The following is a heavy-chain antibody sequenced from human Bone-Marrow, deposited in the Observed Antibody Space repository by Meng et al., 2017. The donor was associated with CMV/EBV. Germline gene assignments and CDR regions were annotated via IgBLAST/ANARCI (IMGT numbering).Heavy chain of an antibody. J-gene: IGHJ4*02. CDR1: GYSFTSYW. D-gene: IGHD1-26*01. V-gene: IGHV5-51*01. CDR2: IYPGDSDT. Sequence: KVSCKGSGYSFTSYWIGWVRQMLGKGLEWMGIIYPGDSDTRYSPSFQGQVTISADKSISTAYLQWSSLKASDTAMYYCARRHSGSYSPFDYWGQGTLVTVSS. CDR3: ARRHSGSYSPFDY.